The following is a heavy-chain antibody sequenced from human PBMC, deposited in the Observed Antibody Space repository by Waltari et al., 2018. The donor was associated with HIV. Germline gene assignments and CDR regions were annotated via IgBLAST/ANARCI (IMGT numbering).Heavy chain of an antibody. CDR1: GFTFRSYA. V-gene: IGHV3-23*01. Sequence: EVQLLESGGGLVQPGGSLRLSCAASGFTFRSYALNWVRQAPGQRLEWVSGVSFSGDSTYYADSVKGRFTISRDNSKHTLYLQLKSLRAEDTAVYYCAKEGLGYSGYERRASYFDYWGQGTLVTVSS. D-gene: IGHD5-12*01. CDR2: VSFSGDST. J-gene: IGHJ4*02. CDR3: AKEGLGYSGYERRASYFDY.